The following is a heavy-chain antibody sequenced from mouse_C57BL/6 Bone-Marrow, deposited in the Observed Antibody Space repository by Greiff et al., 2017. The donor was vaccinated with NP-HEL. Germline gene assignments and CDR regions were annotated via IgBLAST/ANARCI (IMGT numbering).Heavy chain of an antibody. Sequence: QVQLQQPGAELVMPGASVKLSCKASGYTFTSYWMHWVKQRPGQGLEWVGEIDPSDSYTNYNQKFKGKSTFTVDKSPSRVYMAHRSQTSEDSAVYHCAVPRVAYWGQGTLVTVCA. CDR3: AVPRVAY. V-gene: IGHV1-69*01. CDR1: GYTFTSYW. J-gene: IGHJ3*01. CDR2: IDPSDSYT.